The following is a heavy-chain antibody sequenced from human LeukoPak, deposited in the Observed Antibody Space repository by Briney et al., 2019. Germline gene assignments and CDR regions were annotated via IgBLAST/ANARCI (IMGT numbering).Heavy chain of an antibody. D-gene: IGHD3-22*01. V-gene: IGHV3-30*02. CDR2: IRYDGNNK. CDR3: AKDQYYDSSGYYFDY. CDR1: GFTFSSYG. J-gene: IGHJ4*02. Sequence: GGSLRLSCAASGFTFSSYGMHWVRQAPGKGLEWVAGIRYDGNNKYYADSVKGRFTISRDNSKNTLYLQMNSLRAEDTAVYYCAKDQYYDSSGYYFDYWGQGTLVTVSS.